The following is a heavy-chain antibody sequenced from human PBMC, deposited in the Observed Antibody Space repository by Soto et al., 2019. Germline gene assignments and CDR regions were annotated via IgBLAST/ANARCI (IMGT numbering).Heavy chain of an antibody. CDR3: ARDGLLSGSYLGLPDY. V-gene: IGHV3-33*01. J-gene: IGHJ4*02. CDR1: GFTFSSYG. Sequence: GGSLRLSCAASGFTFSSYGMHWVRQAPGKGLEWVAVIWYDGSNKYYADSVKGRFTISRDNSKNTLYLQMNSLRAEDTAVYYCARDGLLSGSYLGLPDYWGQGTLVTVSS. D-gene: IGHD1-26*01. CDR2: IWYDGSNK.